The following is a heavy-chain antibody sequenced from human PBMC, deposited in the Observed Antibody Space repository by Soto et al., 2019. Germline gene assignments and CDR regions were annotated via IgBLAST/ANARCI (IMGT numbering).Heavy chain of an antibody. CDR2: VYFDGST. Sequence: SETLSLTCIVSGGSISCTTYYWAWIRHPPGKGLEWIGSVYFDGSTYYNPSLKSRVTISVDTSMNHFSLRLTSVTAADTALYYCARGGISRIYQLPPFDPWGQGTLVTVS. D-gene: IGHD2-2*01. V-gene: IGHV4-39*02. CDR1: GGSISCTTYY. J-gene: IGHJ5*02. CDR3: ARGGISRIYQLPPFDP.